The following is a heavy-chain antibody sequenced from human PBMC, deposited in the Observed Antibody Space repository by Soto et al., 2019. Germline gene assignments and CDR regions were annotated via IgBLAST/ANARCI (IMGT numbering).Heavy chain of an antibody. CDR1: GFTFSNAW. V-gene: IGHV3-15*01. Sequence: GGSLRLSCAASGFTFSNAWMSWVRQAPGKGLEWVGRIKSKTDGGTTDYPAPVKGRFTISRDDSKNTLYLQMNSLKTEDTAVYYCTTDSYSSSWYDYWGQGTLVTVSS. CDR2: IKSKTDGGTT. CDR3: TTDSYSSSWYDY. D-gene: IGHD6-13*01. J-gene: IGHJ4*02.